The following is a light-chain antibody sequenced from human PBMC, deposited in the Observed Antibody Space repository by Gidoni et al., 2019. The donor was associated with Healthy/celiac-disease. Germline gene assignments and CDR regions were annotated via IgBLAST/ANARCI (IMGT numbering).Light chain of an antibody. CDR1: QSVSSN. Sequence: EIVMTQSPATLSVSPWERATLSCRASQSVSSNLPGYQQKPGQDPRLLSYGASTRATGIPARCSGSGSGKEFTLTISSLQSEDFAVYYCQQYNNWPQTFGQGTKVEIK. V-gene: IGKV3-15*01. J-gene: IGKJ1*01. CDR3: QQYNNWPQT. CDR2: GAS.